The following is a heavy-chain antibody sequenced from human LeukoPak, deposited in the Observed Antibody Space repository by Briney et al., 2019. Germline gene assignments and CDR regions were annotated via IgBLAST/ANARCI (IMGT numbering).Heavy chain of an antibody. D-gene: IGHD3-10*01. J-gene: IGHJ4*02. CDR2: INPNSDGT. CDR1: GYTFTGYY. V-gene: IGHV1-2*02. CDR3: ARVGQRLWFGEFPFDY. Sequence: ASVKVSCKASGYTFTGYYMHWVRQAPRHRLEWMGWINPNSDGTNYAQKLQGRGTMTRDTSISTAYMELSRLRSDDTAVYYCARVGQRLWFGEFPFDYWGQGTLVTVSS.